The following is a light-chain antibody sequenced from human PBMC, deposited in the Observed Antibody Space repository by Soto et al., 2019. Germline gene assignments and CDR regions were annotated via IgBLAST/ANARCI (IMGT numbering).Light chain of an antibody. Sequence: IALKQAPCTVSWSPGERATLSCRASQSVSSSYLAWYQQKPGQAPRLLIYGASSRATGIPDRFSGSGSGTDFTLTISRLEPEDFAVYYCQQYGSSPRTFGQGTKVDIK. V-gene: IGKV3-20*01. CDR2: GAS. CDR3: QQYGSSPRT. CDR1: QSVSSSY. J-gene: IGKJ1*01.